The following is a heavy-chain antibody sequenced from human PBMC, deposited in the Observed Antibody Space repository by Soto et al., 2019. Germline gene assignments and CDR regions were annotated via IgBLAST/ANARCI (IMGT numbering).Heavy chain of an antibody. CDR1: GGSISSSNW. Sequence: SETLSLTCAVSGGSISSSNWWTWVRQPPGKGLEWVAEIFHSGSTNYNPSLKSRVTISVDKSKNQFSLKLTSVTAADTAVYYCARDSESCGGDCYYLAYRGQGTLVTAAS. J-gene: IGHJ4*02. D-gene: IGHD2-21*02. CDR2: IFHSGST. V-gene: IGHV4-4*02. CDR3: ARDSESCGGDCYYLAY.